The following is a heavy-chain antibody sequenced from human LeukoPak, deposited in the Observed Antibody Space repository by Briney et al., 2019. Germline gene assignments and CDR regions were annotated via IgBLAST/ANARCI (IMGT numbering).Heavy chain of an antibody. CDR1: GGSFSGYY. CDR3: AREAPIFGVVITDYYYYGMDV. Sequence: SETLSLTCAVYGGSFSGYYWSWIRQPPGKGLEWIGYIYYSGSTYYNPSLKSRVTISVDTSKNQFSLKLSSVTAADTAVYYCAREAPIFGVVITDYYYYGMDVWGQGTTVTVSS. D-gene: IGHD3-3*01. CDR2: IYYSGST. J-gene: IGHJ6*02. V-gene: IGHV4-30-4*08.